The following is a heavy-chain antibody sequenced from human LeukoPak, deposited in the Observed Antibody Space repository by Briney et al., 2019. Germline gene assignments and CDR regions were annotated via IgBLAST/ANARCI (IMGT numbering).Heavy chain of an antibody. J-gene: IGHJ4*02. V-gene: IGHV1-18*01. CDR2: ISAYNGNT. CDR1: GYTFTSYG. CDR3: ARNAIGGSITYYYDSSGYYPDY. D-gene: IGHD3-22*01. Sequence: GASVKVSCKASGYTFTSYGISWVRQAPGQGLEWMGWISAYNGNTNYAQKLQGRVTMTTDTSTSTAYMELRSLRSDDTAVYYCARNAIGGSITYYYDSSGYYPDYWGQGTLVTVSS.